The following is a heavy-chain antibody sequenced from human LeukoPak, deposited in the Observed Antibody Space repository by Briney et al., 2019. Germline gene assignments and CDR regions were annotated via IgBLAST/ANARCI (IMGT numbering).Heavy chain of an antibody. CDR2: INHSGST. Sequence: SETLPLTCAVYGGSFSGYYWSWIRQPPGKGLEWIGEINHSGSTNYNPSLQSRVTISADTSKTQFSLNLRSLIAADTAVYYCTRGLRLGYCSGGSCYYWFDPWGQGTRVTVSS. CDR3: TRGLRLGYCSGGSCYYWFDP. V-gene: IGHV4-34*01. CDR1: GGSFSGYY. J-gene: IGHJ5*02. D-gene: IGHD2-15*01.